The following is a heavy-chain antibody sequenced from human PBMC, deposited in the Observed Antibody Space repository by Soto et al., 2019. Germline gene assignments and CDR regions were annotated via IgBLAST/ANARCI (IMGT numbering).Heavy chain of an antibody. CDR3: AKADDILTGPFGY. V-gene: IGHV3-9*01. J-gene: IGHJ4*02. D-gene: IGHD3-9*01. CDR2: ISWNSGSI. Sequence: GGSLRLSCAASGFTFDDYAMHWVRQAPGKGLEWVSGISWNSGSIGYADSVKGRFTISRDNAKNSLYLQMNSLRAEDTALYYCAKADDILTGPFGYWGQGTLVTVSS. CDR1: GFTFDDYA.